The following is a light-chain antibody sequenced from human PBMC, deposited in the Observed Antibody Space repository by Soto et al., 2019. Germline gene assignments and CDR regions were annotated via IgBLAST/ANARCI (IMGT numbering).Light chain of an antibody. V-gene: IGKV3D-15*01. CDR1: QSVSGN. J-gene: IGKJ1*01. CDR2: AAS. CDR3: QQYNIWPWT. Sequence: EIVMTQSPATLSVSPGERATLSCRASQSVSGNLAWYQQKPGQAPRLLIYAASTRATGIPARFSGSGSGTEFALTISSLQSEDFAVYSCQQYNIWPWTFGQGTKVEIK.